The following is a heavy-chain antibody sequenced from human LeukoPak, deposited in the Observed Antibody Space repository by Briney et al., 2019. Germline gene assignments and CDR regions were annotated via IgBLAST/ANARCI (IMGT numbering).Heavy chain of an antibody. V-gene: IGHV4-34*01. J-gene: IGHJ4*02. CDR1: GGSFSGYY. CDR3: ARDSYSSSSSGY. CDR2: INHSGST. D-gene: IGHD6-6*01. Sequence: PSETLSLTCAVYGGSFSGYYWSWVRQPPGKGLVWIGEINHSGSTNYNPSLKSRVTISVDTSKNQFSLKLSSVTAADTAVYYCARDSYSSSSSGYWGQGTLVTTSS.